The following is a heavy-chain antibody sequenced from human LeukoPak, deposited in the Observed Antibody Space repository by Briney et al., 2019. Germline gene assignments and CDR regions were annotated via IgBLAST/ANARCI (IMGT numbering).Heavy chain of an antibody. Sequence: PSETLSLTCAVSGGSISSYYWSWIRQPPGKGLEWIGYIYYSGSTNYNPSLKSRVTISVDTSKNQFSLKLSSVTAADTAVYYCARDGEYSSSSGGYYYYMDVWGKGTTVTLSS. CDR1: GGSISSYY. CDR3: ARDGEYSSSSGGYYYYMDV. V-gene: IGHV4-59*01. J-gene: IGHJ6*03. D-gene: IGHD6-6*01. CDR2: IYYSGST.